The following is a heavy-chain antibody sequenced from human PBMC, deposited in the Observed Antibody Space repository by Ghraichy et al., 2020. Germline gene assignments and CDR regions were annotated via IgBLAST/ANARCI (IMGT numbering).Heavy chain of an antibody. CDR1: GFTFRTYS. CDR3: SRVVTREQSCLGYIDY. Sequence: GGSLRLSCSVSGFTFRTYSMYWVRQAPGKGLEYVAAIGTAGLTTYYADSVQGRFVSSSDNSKITLYLQMSSLRPDDTAIYYCSRVVTREQSCLGYIDYWGQGTLVTVAS. V-gene: IGHV3-64D*06. J-gene: IGHJ4*02. CDR2: IGTAGLTT. D-gene: IGHD3-16*01.